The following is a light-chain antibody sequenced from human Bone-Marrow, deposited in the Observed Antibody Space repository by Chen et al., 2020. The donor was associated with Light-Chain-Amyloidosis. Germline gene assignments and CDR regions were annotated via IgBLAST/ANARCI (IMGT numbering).Light chain of an antibody. CDR1: DLPTKY. CDR2: RDT. CDR3: QSADSSGTYEVI. Sequence: SYELTQPPSVSVSPGQTARITCSGDDLPTKYAYWYQQKPGQAPVLVIHRDTERPWGISERFSGSSSGTTATLTISGVQAEDEADYHCQSADSSGTYEVIFGGGTKLTV. V-gene: IGLV3-25*03. J-gene: IGLJ2*01.